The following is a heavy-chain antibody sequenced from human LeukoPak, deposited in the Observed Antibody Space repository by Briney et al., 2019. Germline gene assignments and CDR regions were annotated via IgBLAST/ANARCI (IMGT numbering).Heavy chain of an antibody. CDR1: GFTFNNYA. CDR3: ARLPTFYYDSSGYHYDY. D-gene: IGHD3-22*01. J-gene: IGHJ4*02. CDR2: ISGSGPST. V-gene: IGHV3-23*01. Sequence: GGSLRLSCVASGFTFNNYAMSWVRQAPGKGLEWVSSISGSGPSTDYTDAVKGRFIISRDKSKNTLHLQMNSLRAEDTALYYCARLPTFYYDSSGYHYDYWGQGTLVTVSS.